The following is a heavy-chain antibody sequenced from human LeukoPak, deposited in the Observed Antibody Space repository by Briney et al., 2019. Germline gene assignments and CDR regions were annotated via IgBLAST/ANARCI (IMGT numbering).Heavy chain of an antibody. CDR1: GYTFTSYA. D-gene: IGHD3-10*01. Sequence: GASVKVSCEASGYTFTSYAMHWVRQAPGQRLEWMGWINAGNGNTKYSQKFQGRVTITRDTSASTAYMELSSLRSEDTAVYYCASTAHSMVRGSGLDYWGQGTLVTVSS. V-gene: IGHV1-3*01. J-gene: IGHJ4*02. CDR2: INAGNGNT. CDR3: ASTAHSMVRGSGLDY.